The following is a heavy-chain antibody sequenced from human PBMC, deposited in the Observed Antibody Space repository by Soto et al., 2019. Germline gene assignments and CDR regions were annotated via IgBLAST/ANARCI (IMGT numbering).Heavy chain of an antibody. J-gene: IGHJ5*02. CDR3: ARMYSSGWYRGLDWFDP. CDR2: IYWNDDK. D-gene: IGHD6-19*01. CDR1: GFSLSTSGVG. Sequence: SGPTLVNPTQTLTLTCTFSGFSLSTSGVGVGWIRQPPGKALEWLALIYWNDDKRYSPSLKSRLTITKDTSKNQVVPTMTNMDPVDTATYYCARMYSSGWYRGLDWFDPWGQGTLVTVSS. V-gene: IGHV2-5*01.